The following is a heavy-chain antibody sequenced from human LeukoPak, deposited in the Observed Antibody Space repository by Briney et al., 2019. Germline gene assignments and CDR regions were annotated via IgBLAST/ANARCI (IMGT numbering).Heavy chain of an antibody. D-gene: IGHD3-10*01. CDR1: GGSISSSSYY. V-gene: IGHV4-39*07. CDR2: IYYSGST. J-gene: IGHJ4*02. CDR3: AREVWNYYGSGRTALDY. Sequence: PSETLSLTCTVSGGSISSSSYYWGWIRQPPGKGLEWIGSIYYSGSTYYNPSLKSRVTISVDTSKNQFSLKLSSVTAADTAVYYCAREVWNYYGSGRTALDYWGQGTLVTVSS.